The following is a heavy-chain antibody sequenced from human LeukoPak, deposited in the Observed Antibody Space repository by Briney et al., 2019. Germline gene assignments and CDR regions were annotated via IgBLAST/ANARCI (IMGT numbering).Heavy chain of an antibody. CDR3: ASSGLVGAAAGTDY. J-gene: IGHJ4*02. CDR1: GYTFTSYD. Sequence: ASVKVSCKASGYTFTSYDINWVRQATGQGLEWMGWMNPNSGNTGYAQKFQGRVTMTRNTSISTAYMELSSLRSEDTAVYYCASSGLVGAAAGTDYWGQGTLVTVSS. D-gene: IGHD6-13*01. CDR2: MNPNSGNT. V-gene: IGHV1-8*01.